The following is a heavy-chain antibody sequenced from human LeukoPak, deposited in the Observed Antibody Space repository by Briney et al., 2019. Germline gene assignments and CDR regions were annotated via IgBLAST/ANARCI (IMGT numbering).Heavy chain of an antibody. CDR1: DYTFTSYG. Sequence: ASVKVSCKASDYTFTSYGITWVRQAPGQGLEWMGWISAYNGNTNYAQKLQGRVTMTTDTSTTTAYMGLRSLRSDDTAVYWCARGGGSYRTIDYWGQGTLVTVSS. J-gene: IGHJ4*02. CDR3: ARGGGSYRTIDY. D-gene: IGHD1-26*01. CDR2: ISAYNGNT. V-gene: IGHV1-18*01.